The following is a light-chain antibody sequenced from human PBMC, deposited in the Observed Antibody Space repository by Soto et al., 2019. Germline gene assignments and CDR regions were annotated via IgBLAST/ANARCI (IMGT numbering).Light chain of an antibody. Sequence: QSVLTQPASVSGSPGQSITISCTGTSGDVGGFNYVSWYQQYSGKAPKLMIYEVSSRPSGVSDRFSASKSGNTASLTISGLEAEDEADYYCSSFTSSTSLYVFGTGTK. J-gene: IGLJ1*01. V-gene: IGLV2-14*01. CDR2: EVS. CDR3: SSFTSSTSLYV. CDR1: SGDVGGFNY.